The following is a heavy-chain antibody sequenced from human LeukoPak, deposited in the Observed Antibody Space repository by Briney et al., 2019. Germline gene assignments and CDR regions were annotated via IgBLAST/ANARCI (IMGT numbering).Heavy chain of an antibody. J-gene: IGHJ3*02. D-gene: IGHD6-19*01. CDR3: ARSAVAGRNDAFDI. V-gene: IGHV1-3*03. CDR2: INAGNGNT. CDR1: GYTFTSYA. Sequence: ASVKVSCKASGYTFTSYAMHWVRQAPGQRLEWMGWINAGNGNTKYSQEFQGRVTITRDTSASTAYMELSSLRSEDMAVCYCARSAVAGRNDAFDIWGQGTMVTVSS.